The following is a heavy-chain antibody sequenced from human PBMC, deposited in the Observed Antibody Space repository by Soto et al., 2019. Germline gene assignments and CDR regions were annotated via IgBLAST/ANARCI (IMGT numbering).Heavy chain of an antibody. Sequence: GESLKISCKGSGYSFTSYWIGWVRKMHGKGLEWMGIIYHGDSDTRYIPSFQGQVTLSADKSISTGYLQWRSLKASDTAMYYCAKRSRYAVGVYGMDVGGRGTTVTVSS. J-gene: IGHJ6*02. D-gene: IGHD2-2*01. CDR3: AKRSRYAVGVYGMDV. V-gene: IGHV5-51*01. CDR1: GYSFTSYW. CDR2: IYHGDSDT.